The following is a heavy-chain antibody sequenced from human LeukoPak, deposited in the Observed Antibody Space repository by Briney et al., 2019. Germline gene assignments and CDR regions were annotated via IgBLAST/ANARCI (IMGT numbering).Heavy chain of an antibody. Sequence: SETLSLTCTVAGASISSYYWSWVRQPAGEGLEWIGRIYTSGSTNYNPSLKSRVTMSVDTSKNQFSLRLSSVTAADTAVYYCARVLSSSGYCSGGSCYYFDFWGQGTLVSVSS. CDR3: ARVLSSSGYCSGGSCYYFDF. CDR1: GASISSYY. CDR2: IYTSGST. J-gene: IGHJ4*02. V-gene: IGHV4-4*07. D-gene: IGHD2-15*01.